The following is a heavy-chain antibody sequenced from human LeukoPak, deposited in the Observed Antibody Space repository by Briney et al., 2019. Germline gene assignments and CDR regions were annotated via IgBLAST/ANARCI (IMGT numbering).Heavy chain of an antibody. Sequence: GASVKVSCKASGYTFTGYYMHWVRQAPGRGLEWMGWINPSSGRTNYAQNFQDRVAMTRDTSISTAYMDLSSLRSDDTAVYYCARGSSIHVLLYQYYYMDVWGKGTTVAGSS. D-gene: IGHD2-2*01. CDR1: GYTFTGYY. V-gene: IGHV1-2*02. J-gene: IGHJ6*03. CDR2: INPSSGRT. CDR3: ARGSSIHVLLYQYYYMDV.